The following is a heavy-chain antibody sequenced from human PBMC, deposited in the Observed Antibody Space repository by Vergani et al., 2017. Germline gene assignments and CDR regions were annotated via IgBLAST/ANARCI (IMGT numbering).Heavy chain of an antibody. Sequence: VEAGGGLVQRGGSLRLSCTASGFTFQAFAFHGVRQVLGRGLEGVSGIDRHYGVKNGNSFEGRFSISRDNAKKAVFLQMNNLRVEDTAVYYCARGAYYMDVWGKGTTVTVSS. CDR1: GFTFQAFA. CDR2: IDRHYGVK. V-gene: IGHV3-9*01. J-gene: IGHJ6*03. CDR3: ARGAYYMDV.